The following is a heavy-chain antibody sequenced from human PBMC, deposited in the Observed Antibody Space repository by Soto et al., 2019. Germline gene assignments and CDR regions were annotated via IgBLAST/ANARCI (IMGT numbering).Heavy chain of an antibody. J-gene: IGHJ4*02. CDR2: INHSGST. D-gene: IGHD3-16*02. CDR3: ARISREVYDYIWGSYRYMISYYFDY. Sequence: SETLSLTCAVYGGSFSGYYWSWIRQPPGKGLEWIGEINHSGSTNYNPSLKSRVTISVDTSKNQFSLKLSSVTAADTAVYYCARISREVYDYIWGSYRYMISYYFDYWGQGTLVTVSS. CDR1: GGSFSGYY. V-gene: IGHV4-34*01.